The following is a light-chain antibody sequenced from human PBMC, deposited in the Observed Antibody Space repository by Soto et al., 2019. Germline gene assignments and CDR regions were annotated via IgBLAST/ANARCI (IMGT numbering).Light chain of an antibody. CDR1: QSVSNY. CDR2: AAS. J-gene: IGKJ1*01. Sequence: DIQMTQSPSSLSASVGDRVPITCRTSQSVSNYLNWYQQKSGEAPKLLIYAASTLQTGVPSRFSGSGSGTDFTLTISSLQPEDFATYYCQQSYSSPRTFGQGTKV. CDR3: QQSYSSPRT. V-gene: IGKV1-39*01.